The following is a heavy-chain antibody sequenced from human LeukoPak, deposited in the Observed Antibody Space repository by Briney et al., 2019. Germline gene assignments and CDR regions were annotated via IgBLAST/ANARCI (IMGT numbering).Heavy chain of an antibody. V-gene: IGHV4-59*01. D-gene: IGHD6-13*01. CDR1: GVSISNYY. J-gene: IGHJ4*02. CDR2: VYYTGST. CDR3: ARDRQQLVRGDYFDY. Sequence: IPSETLSLTCTVSGVSISNYYWNWIRQPPGKGLEWIGYVYYTGSTIYNPSLRSRVTISLDTSKSQSSLKLSSVTAADTAVYYCARDRQQLVRGDYFDYWGQGTLVTVSS.